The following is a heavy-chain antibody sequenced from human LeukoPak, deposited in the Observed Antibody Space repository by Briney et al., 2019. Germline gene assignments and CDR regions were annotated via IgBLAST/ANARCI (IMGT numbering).Heavy chain of an antibody. V-gene: IGHV4-34*01. CDR2: INHSGST. J-gene: IGHJ5*02. CDR1: GFTFSSYA. CDR3: SSQQQMVLFDWLDP. D-gene: IGHD1/OR15-1a*01. Sequence: PWGSLRLSCAASGFTFSSYAMSRVGQAPGKGLEWIGEINHSGSTNYNPSLKNRGTISVDTYKNQFSLKLSTVTAAETAVYFWSSQQQMVLFDWLDPLGQGTLVTVCS.